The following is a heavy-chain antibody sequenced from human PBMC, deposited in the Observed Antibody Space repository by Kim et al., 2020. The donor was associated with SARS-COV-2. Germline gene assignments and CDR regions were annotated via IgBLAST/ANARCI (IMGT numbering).Heavy chain of an antibody. D-gene: IGHD6-19*01. Sequence: SETLSLTCAVSGVSITSATWWTWVRQPQGKGLEWIGEMFHSGTTNYNPSLKSRVTISVDKSKNHFSLNLNSVTAADTAVYYCSGSSGWYRLDYWGQGTLV. CDR1: GVSITSATW. V-gene: IGHV4-4*02. J-gene: IGHJ4*02. CDR2: MFHSGTT. CDR3: SGSSGWYRLDY.